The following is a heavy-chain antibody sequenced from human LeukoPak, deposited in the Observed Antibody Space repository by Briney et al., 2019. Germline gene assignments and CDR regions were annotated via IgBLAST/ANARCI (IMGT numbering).Heavy chain of an antibody. Sequence: GASVKVSCKASGYTFTSYDINWVRQAPGQGLEWMGRIIPILGIANYAQKFQGRVTITADKSTSTAYMELSSLRSEDTAVYYCARVRYFDWLPTAHPFDYWGQGTLVTVSS. CDR3: ARVRYFDWLPTAHPFDY. CDR1: GYTFTSYD. V-gene: IGHV1-69*04. J-gene: IGHJ4*02. CDR2: IIPILGIA. D-gene: IGHD3-9*01.